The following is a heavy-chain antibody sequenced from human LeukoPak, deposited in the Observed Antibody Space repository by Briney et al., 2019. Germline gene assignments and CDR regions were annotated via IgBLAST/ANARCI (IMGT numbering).Heavy chain of an antibody. V-gene: IGHV1-46*01. Sequence: ASVKVSCTASGYTFSNYYMHWVRQAPGQGLEWMGTINPSGGSTTYAQKFQGRVTMTRDTSTRTVYMELRNLRSEDTAVYYCARDHATIGKYDYWGQGTLVTVSS. CDR1: GYTFSNYY. J-gene: IGHJ4*02. CDR3: ARDHATIGKYDY. CDR2: INPSGGST. D-gene: IGHD3-9*01.